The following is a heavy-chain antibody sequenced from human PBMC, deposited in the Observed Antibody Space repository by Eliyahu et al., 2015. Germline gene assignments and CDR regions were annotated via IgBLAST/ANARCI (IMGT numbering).Heavy chain of an antibody. CDR1: XXSIXXGGYY. CDR2: IYHSGST. V-gene: IGHV4-31*03. Sequence: QVQLQESGPGLVKPSQTLSLTXXFXXXSIXXGGYYWXWIRQPPGKGLEWIGYIYHSGSTYYNPSLKSRVTMSVDTSKNQFSLKLSSVTAADTAVYYCARDPNGNSPFDYWGQGTLVTVSS. D-gene: IGHD4-23*01. CDR3: ARDPNGNSPFDY. J-gene: IGHJ4*02.